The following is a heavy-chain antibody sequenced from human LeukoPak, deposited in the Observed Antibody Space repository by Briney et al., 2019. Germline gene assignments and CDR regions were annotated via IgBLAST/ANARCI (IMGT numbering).Heavy chain of an antibody. J-gene: IGHJ4*02. V-gene: IGHV1-2*02. CDR3: ARMLGYCSSTSCYGSWAGNFDY. D-gene: IGHD2-2*01. CDR1: GYTFTGYY. CDR2: INPNSGGT. Sequence: GASVKVSCKASGYTFTGYYMHWVRQAPGQGLEWMGGINPNSGGTNYAQKVQGRGTMTMDTSISTAYMELSRLRSDDTAVYYCARMLGYCSSTSCYGSWAGNFDYWGQGTLVTVSS.